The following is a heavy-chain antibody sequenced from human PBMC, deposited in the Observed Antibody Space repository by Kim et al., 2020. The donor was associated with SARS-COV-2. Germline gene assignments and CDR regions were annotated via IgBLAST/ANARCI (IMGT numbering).Heavy chain of an antibody. V-gene: IGHV3-11*06. Sequence: VKGRFTISRDNAKNSLYLQMNSLRAEDTAVYYCARDLKYCSGGSCYDARGWGQGTLVTVSS. D-gene: IGHD2-15*01. J-gene: IGHJ4*02. CDR3: ARDLKYCSGGSCYDARG.